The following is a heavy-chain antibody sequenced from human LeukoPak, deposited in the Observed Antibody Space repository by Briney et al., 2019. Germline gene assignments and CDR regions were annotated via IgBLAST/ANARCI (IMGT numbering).Heavy chain of an antibody. Sequence: PGGSLRLSCAASGFIVSSSYMNWVRQAPGKGLEWVSVIYSGGHTYYTDSVKGRFTISRDNSNNTLYLYMNSLRPDDTAVYYCARSTRDGYNHYHYYYMDVWGKGTAVIVSS. CDR2: IYSGGHT. D-gene: IGHD5-24*01. CDR3: ARSTRDGYNHYHYYYMDV. J-gene: IGHJ6*03. CDR1: GFIVSSSY. V-gene: IGHV3-53*01.